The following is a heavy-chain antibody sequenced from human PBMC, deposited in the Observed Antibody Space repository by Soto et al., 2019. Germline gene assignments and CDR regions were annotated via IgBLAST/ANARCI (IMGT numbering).Heavy chain of an antibody. CDR2: IIPVFGTT. V-gene: IGHV1-69*01. Sequence: QVHLVQSGAEVKKAGSSVKVSCKAPGGTFKNNGISWLRQAPGQGLEWMGGIIPVFGTTNYAQKFQGRLTITADDFTSTVYMELSRLRYEDTAVYYCARENGVAVATILYYCDYWGPGTLVTVSS. J-gene: IGHJ4*02. CDR1: GGTFKNNG. D-gene: IGHD5-12*01. CDR3: ARENGVAVATILYYCDY.